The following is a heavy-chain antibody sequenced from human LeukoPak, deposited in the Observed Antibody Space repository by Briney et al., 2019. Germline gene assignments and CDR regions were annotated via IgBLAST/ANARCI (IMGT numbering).Heavy chain of an antibody. D-gene: IGHD5-12*01. V-gene: IGHV3-20*04. Sequence: PGGSLRLSCAASGFTFSSYGMHWVRQAPGKGLEWVSGINWNGGSTGYADSVKGRFTISRDNAKNSLYLQMNSLRAEDTAVYYCARVGYGDAFDYWGQGTLVTVSS. CDR3: ARVGYGDAFDY. J-gene: IGHJ4*02. CDR2: INWNGGST. CDR1: GFTFSSYG.